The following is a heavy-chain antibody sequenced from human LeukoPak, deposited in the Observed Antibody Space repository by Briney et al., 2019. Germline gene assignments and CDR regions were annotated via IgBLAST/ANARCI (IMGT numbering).Heavy chain of an antibody. CDR2: ISGSGGTT. D-gene: IGHD1-1*01. V-gene: IGHV3-23*01. CDR1: GIIFSSHA. Sequence: GGSLRLSRAASGIIFSSHAISWVRQAPGKGLEWVSAISGSGGTTYYADSVKGRFTISRDNSKNTLSLQMNSLRAEDTAVYYCAKEDTTDMTPLLDYWGQGTLVTVSS. CDR3: AKEDTTDMTPLLDY. J-gene: IGHJ4*02.